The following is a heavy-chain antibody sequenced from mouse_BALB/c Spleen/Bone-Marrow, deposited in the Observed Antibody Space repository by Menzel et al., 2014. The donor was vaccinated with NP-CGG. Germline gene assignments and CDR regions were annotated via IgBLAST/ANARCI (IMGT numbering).Heavy chain of an antibody. J-gene: IGHJ2*01. CDR3: ARGLRLRDYFDY. V-gene: IGHV2-9*02. CDR2: IWAGGIT. Sequence: VKLVESGPGLVAPSQSLSITCTVSGFSLTSYGVHWVRQPPGKGLEWLGVIWAGGITNYNSTLMSRLSISKDHSKSQVFLKMNSLQSDDTAMYYCARGLRLRDYFDYWGQGTTLTVSS. CDR1: GFSLTSYG. D-gene: IGHD1-2*01.